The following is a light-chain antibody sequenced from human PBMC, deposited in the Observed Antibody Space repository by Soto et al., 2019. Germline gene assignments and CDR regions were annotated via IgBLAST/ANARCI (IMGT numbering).Light chain of an antibody. CDR2: DVS. J-gene: IGLJ1*01. V-gene: IGLV2-14*01. CDR1: SSDVGGYNY. Sequence: QSALTQPASVSGSPGQSITISCTGTSSDVGGYNYVSWYQQHPGKAPKLMIYDVSNRPSGVSNRFSFSKSGNTASLTISGLQAEDEADYCCSSYTSSSTLLDVCGTGTKLTVL. CDR3: SSYTSSSTLLDV.